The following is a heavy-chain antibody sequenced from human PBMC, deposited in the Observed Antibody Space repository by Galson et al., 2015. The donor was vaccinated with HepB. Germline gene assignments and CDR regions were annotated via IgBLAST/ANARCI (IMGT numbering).Heavy chain of an antibody. CDR1: GFIFSNYW. V-gene: IGHV3-7*03. CDR2: IKQDGSEK. D-gene: IGHD6-13*01. J-gene: IGHJ4*02. Sequence: SLRLSCAASGFIFSNYWMSWVRQAPGKGLEWVANIKQDGSEKHSVDSLKDRFTISRDNAKNSLYLQMNSLRVEDTAVYYCARIGYSSSSFDYWGQGALVTVSS. CDR3: ARIGYSSSSFDY.